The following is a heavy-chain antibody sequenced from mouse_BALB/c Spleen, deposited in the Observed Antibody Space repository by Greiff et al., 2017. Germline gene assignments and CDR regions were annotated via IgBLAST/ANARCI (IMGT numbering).Heavy chain of an antibody. D-gene: IGHD3-1*01. Sequence: VQLQQSGPELVRPGVSVKISCKGSGYTFTDYAMHWVKQSHAKSLEWIGVISTYYGNTNYNQKFKGKATMTVDKSSSTAYMELARLTSEDSAIYYCARERTGTEAMDYWGQGTSGTVSS. CDR3: ARERTGTEAMDY. CDR1: GYTFTDYA. CDR2: ISTYYGNT. J-gene: IGHJ4*01. V-gene: IGHV1-67*01.